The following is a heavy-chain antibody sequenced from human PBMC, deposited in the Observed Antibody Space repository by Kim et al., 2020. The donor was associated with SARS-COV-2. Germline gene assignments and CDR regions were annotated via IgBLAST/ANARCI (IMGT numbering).Heavy chain of an antibody. V-gene: IGHV1-2*02. D-gene: IGHD1-1*01. CDR2: T. Sequence: TNYAQNFQGRVTMTRATSISTAFIELSGLRSDDTAVYYCATGNEIYYFNYWGQGTLVTVSS. J-gene: IGHJ4*02. CDR3: ATGNEIYYFNY.